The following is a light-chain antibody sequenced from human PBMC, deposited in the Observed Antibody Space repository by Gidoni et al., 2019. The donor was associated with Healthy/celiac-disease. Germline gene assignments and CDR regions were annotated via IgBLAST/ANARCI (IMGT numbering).Light chain of an antibody. J-gene: IGKJ2*01. Sequence: DIQMTQSPSTLSASVGDRVTITCRASQSISSWLAWYQQKPGKAPKLLIYDASSLESGVPSRFSGSGAGTEFTITISSMQPDDVATYYCQQYNSYPPYTFGQGTKLEIK. V-gene: IGKV1-5*01. CDR1: QSISSW. CDR2: DAS. CDR3: QQYNSYPPYT.